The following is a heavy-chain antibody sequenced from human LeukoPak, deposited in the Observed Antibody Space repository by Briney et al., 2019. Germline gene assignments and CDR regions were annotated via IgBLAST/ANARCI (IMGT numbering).Heavy chain of an antibody. V-gene: IGHV3-23*01. CDR1: GFTFSGYA. J-gene: IGHJ4*02. Sequence: GGSLRLSCAASGFTFSGYAMTWVRQAPGKGLEWVSFISGSGGSTNSADSVKGWFTISRDNSKNTLYLHMSSLRAEDTAVYYCAKNLDSGTYYVLDYWGQGTLVTVSS. CDR3: AKNLDSGTYYVLDY. D-gene: IGHD1-26*01. CDR2: ISGSGGST.